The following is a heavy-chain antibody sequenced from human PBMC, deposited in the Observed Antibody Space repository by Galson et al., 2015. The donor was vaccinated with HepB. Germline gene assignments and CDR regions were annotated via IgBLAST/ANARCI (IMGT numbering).Heavy chain of an antibody. CDR3: ARVRDNWNYGVFFSWFDP. CDR1: GGSISSSSYY. J-gene: IGHJ5*02. V-gene: IGHV4-39*07. D-gene: IGHD1-7*01. Sequence: LSLTCTVSGGSISSSSYYWGWIRQPPGKGLEWIGSIYYSGSTYYNPSLKSRVTISVDTSKNQFSLKLSSVTAADTAVYYCARVRDNWNYGVFFSWFDPWGQGTLVTVSS. CDR2: IYYSGST.